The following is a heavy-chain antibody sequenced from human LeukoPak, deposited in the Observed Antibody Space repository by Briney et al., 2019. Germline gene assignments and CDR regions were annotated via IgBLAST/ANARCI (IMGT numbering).Heavy chain of an antibody. V-gene: IGHV1-24*01. CDR3: WTPRVPAAISNAFDI. D-gene: IGHD2-2*02. CDR2: FDPEDGET. CDR1: GYTLTVLS. J-gene: IGHJ3*02. Sequence: ASGTLSFNVAGYTLTVLSMHLDRLAQGKGLGWVGGFDPEDGETIYAQKFQGRGTMTEDTSTDTAYMELSSLRSEDTAVYYCWTPRVPAAISNAFDIWGQGTMVTV.